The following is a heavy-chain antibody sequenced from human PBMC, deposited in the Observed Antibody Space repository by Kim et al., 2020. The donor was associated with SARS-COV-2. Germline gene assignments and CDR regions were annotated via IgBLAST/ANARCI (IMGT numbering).Heavy chain of an antibody. V-gene: IGHV1-46*01. D-gene: IGHD6-13*01. Sequence: EKRFQGGVTMTRDTSTSTVYMELRSLRSEDTAVYYCARVSAAAGKAFDYWGQGTLVTVSS. J-gene: IGHJ4*02. CDR3: ARVSAAAGKAFDY.